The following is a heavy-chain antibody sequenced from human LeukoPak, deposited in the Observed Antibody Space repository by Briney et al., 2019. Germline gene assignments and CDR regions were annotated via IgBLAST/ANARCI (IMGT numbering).Heavy chain of an antibody. CDR1: GFNFRNYG. D-gene: IGHD3-3*01. J-gene: IGHJ6*02. CDR3: ARVDFWSASGMDV. CDR2: IWYDGSNK. V-gene: IGHV3-33*01. Sequence: TGGSLRLSCAASGFNFRNYGMHWVRQAPGKGLEWVAVIWYDGSNKYYAGSVKGRFTISRENAKNSLYLQMNSLRAGDTAVYYCARVDFWSASGMDVWGQGTTVTVSS.